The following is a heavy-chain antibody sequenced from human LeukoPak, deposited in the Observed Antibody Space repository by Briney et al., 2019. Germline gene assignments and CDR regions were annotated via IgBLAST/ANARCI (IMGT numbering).Heavy chain of an antibody. Sequence: PGGSLRLSCAASGFTFSSYGMSWVRQAPGKGLEWVSAISGSGGSTYYADSVKGRFTISRDNSKNTLYLQMNSLRAEDTAVYYCSKQWPRLAAYYYYYMDVWGKGTTVTVSS. J-gene: IGHJ6*03. CDR3: SKQWPRLAAYYYYYMDV. CDR2: ISGSGGST. V-gene: IGHV3-23*01. CDR1: GFTFSSYG. D-gene: IGHD6-19*01.